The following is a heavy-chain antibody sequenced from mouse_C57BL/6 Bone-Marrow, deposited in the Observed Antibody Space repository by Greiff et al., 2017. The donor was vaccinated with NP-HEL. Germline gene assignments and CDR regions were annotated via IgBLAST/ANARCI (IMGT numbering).Heavy chain of an antibody. V-gene: IGHV1-39*01. CDR1: GYSFTDYN. J-gene: IGHJ3*01. D-gene: IGHD2-3*01. CDR3: ARPDGYYVAWFAY. Sequence: EVKLMESGPELVKPGASVKISCKASGYSFTDYNMNWVKQSNGKSLEWIGVINPNYGTTSYNQKFKGKATLTVDQSSSTAYMQLNSLTSEDSAVYYCARPDGYYVAWFAYWGQGTLVTVSA. CDR2: INPNYGTT.